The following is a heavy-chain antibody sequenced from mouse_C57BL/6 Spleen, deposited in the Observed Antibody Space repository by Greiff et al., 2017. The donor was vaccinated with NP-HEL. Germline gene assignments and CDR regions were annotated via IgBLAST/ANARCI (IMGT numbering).Heavy chain of an antibody. CDR2: IDPSDSYT. D-gene: IGHD4-1*01. V-gene: IGHV1-69*01. CDR3: ARRDWDFDY. J-gene: IGHJ2*01. CDR1: GYTFTSYW. Sequence: QVQLQQPGAELVMPGASVKLSCKASGYTFTSYWMHWVKQRPGQGLEWIGEIDPSDSYTNYNQKFKGKSTLTVDKSSSTAYMQLSSLTSEDSAVYDCARRDWDFDYWGQGTTLTVSS.